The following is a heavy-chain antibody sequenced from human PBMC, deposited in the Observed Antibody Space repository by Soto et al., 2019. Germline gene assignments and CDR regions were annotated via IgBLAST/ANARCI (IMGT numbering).Heavy chain of an antibody. V-gene: IGHV1-3*01. CDR2: INAGNGNT. Sequence: ASVKVSCKASGHTFSSYAMHWVRQAPGQRLEWMGWINAGNGNTKYSQKFQGRVSITRDTSASTVYIELSSLRSEDTAVYYCARVTGYYVPDYWGQGTLVTVSS. CDR1: GHTFSSYA. CDR3: ARVTGYYVPDY. D-gene: IGHD3-9*01. J-gene: IGHJ4*02.